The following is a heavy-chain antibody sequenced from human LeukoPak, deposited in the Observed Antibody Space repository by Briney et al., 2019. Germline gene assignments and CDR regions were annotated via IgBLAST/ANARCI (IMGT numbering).Heavy chain of an antibody. V-gene: IGHV3-21*01. J-gene: IGHJ3*02. CDR3: ARTASGYSSGWYKGPAFDI. Sequence: GGSLRLSCAASGFTFSILAMNWVRQAPGKGLEWVSSISSSSSYIYYADSVKGRFTISRDNAKNSLYLQMNSLRAEDTAVYYCARTASGYSSGWYKGPAFDIWGQGTMVTVSS. D-gene: IGHD6-19*01. CDR2: ISSSSSYI. CDR1: GFTFSILA.